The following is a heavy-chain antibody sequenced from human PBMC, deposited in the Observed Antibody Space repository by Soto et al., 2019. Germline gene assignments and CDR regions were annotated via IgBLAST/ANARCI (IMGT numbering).Heavy chain of an antibody. J-gene: IGHJ3*02. CDR3: ARDRGSTTAFDI. CDR1: GGSISSGGHY. V-gene: IGHV4-31*03. D-gene: IGHD1-1*01. Sequence: PSETLSLTCTLSGGSISSGGHYWSWIRQHPGKGLEWIGYIYYSGSTYYNPSLKSRVTISVDTSKNQFSLKLSSVTAADTAVYYCARDRGSTTAFDIWGQGTMVTVSS. CDR2: IYYSGST.